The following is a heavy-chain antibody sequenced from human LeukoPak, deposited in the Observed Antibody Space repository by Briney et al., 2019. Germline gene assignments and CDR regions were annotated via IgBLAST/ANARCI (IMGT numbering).Heavy chain of an antibody. J-gene: IGHJ6*02. CDR1: GFTFSSYA. CDR3: ARDQVGMVRGVIQGAYYYYYGMDV. D-gene: IGHD3-10*01. V-gene: IGHV3-30-3*01. CDR2: ISYDGSNK. Sequence: GGSLRLSCAASGFTFSSYAMHWVRQAPGKGLEWVAVISYDGSNKYYADSVKGRFTISRDNSKNTLYLQMNSLRAEDTAVYYCARDQVGMVRGVIQGAYYYYYGMDVWGQGTTVTVSS.